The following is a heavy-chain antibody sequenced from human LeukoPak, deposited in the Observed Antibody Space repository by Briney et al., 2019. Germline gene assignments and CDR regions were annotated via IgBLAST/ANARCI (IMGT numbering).Heavy chain of an antibody. CDR3: ARENNFGSGMDV. CDR2: IYSGGNT. V-gene: IGHV3-53*01. Sequence: PGGSLRLSCVASGFTVSSNSMNWVRQAPGKGLQWVSVIYSGGNTYYADSAKGRFTISRDNSKNTLYPQMNSLRAEDTAIYYCARENNFGSGMDVWGQGTTVTVSS. J-gene: IGHJ6*02. CDR1: GFTVSSNS. D-gene: IGHD3-10*01.